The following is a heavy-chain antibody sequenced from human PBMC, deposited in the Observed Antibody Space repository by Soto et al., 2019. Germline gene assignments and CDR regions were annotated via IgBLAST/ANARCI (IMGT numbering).Heavy chain of an antibody. D-gene: IGHD4-17*01. CDR2: ISAYNGNT. V-gene: IGHV1-18*01. CDR3: ARVRFDYGDYYYYYYMDV. J-gene: IGHJ6*03. Sequence: QVQLVQSGAEVKKPGASVKVSCKASGYTFTSYGISWVRQAPGQGLECMGWISAYNGNTNYAQKLQGRVTMTTDTSTSTAYMELRSLRSDDTAVYYCARVRFDYGDYYYYYYMDVWGKGTTVTVSS. CDR1: GYTFTSYG.